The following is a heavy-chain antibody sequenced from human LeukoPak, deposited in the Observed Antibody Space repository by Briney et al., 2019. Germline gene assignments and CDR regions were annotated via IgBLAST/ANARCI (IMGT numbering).Heavy chain of an antibody. D-gene: IGHD3-22*01. V-gene: IGHV3-30*03. J-gene: IGHJ4*02. CDR3: ARVYETNGYLY. CDR2: ISYDGSNK. Sequence: GSLRLSCAASGLIFSSYGMHWVRQAPGKGLEWVAVISYDGSNKYYADSVKGRFTISRDNSKNTLYLQMNSLRAEDTAVYYCARVYETNGYLYWGQGSLVTVSS. CDR1: GLIFSSYG.